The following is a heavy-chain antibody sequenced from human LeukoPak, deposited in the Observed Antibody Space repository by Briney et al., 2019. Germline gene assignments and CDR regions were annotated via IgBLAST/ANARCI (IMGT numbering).Heavy chain of an antibody. CDR1: GFTFSTYE. CDR3: VREGYSGSYSD. D-gene: IGHD1-26*01. Sequence: PGGSLRLSCAASGFTFSTYEMNWVRQAPGKGLEWVSYISSSGSTIYYADSVKGRFTISRDNAKNSLYLQMNSLRAEDTAIYYCVREGYSGSYSDWGQGTLVTVSS. V-gene: IGHV3-48*03. J-gene: IGHJ4*02. CDR2: ISSSGSTI.